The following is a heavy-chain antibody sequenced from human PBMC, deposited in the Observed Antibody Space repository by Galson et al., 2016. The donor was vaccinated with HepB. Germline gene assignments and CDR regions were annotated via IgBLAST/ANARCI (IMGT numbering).Heavy chain of an antibody. Sequence: SLRLSCAASGFTFKNYAMTWVRQAPGKGLGWISAIGDTGGSTDYAESVKGRFTISRDNSGHTLYLQMNSLRAEDTAVYYCAKDRSWFALWGQGTLVTVSS. CDR2: IGDTGGST. J-gene: IGHJ5*02. CDR3: AKDRSWFAL. CDR1: GFTFKNYA. V-gene: IGHV3-23*01.